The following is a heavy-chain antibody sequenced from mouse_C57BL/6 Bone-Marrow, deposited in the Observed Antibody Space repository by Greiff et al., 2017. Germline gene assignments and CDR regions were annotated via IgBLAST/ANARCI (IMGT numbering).Heavy chain of an antibody. CDR2: INPSTGGT. Sequence: VQLQQSGPELVKPGASVKISCKASGYSFTGYYMNWVKQSPEKSLEWIGEINPSTGGTTYNQKFKAKATLTVEKSASTAYMQLKSLTSEDSAVYYCAKLLRYYYAMDYWGQGTSVTVSS. D-gene: IGHD1-1*01. CDR1: GYSFTGYY. J-gene: IGHJ4*01. CDR3: AKLLRYYYAMDY. V-gene: IGHV1-42*01.